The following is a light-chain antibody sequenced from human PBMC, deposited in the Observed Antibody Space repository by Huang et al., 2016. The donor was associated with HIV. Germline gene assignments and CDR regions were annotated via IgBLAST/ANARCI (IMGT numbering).Light chain of an antibody. J-gene: IGKJ4*01. V-gene: IGKV4-1*01. CDR3: QKFFTTPLT. CDR2: WSS. CDR1: HSLLHSYNKNY. Sequence: DIVLTQSPDSLTVSLGERATVRCKSSHSLLHSYNKNYVAWYQLKTGQSPKLLIYWSSTRESGVPDRFSGDGSGSNFTLTINNLQAEDVAIYYCQKFFTTPLTFGGGTKVEI.